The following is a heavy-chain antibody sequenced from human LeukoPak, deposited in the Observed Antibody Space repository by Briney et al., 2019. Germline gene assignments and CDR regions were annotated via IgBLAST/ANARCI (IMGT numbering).Heavy chain of an antibody. CDR2: VHKSGST. CDR1: TDSTTSNW. V-gene: IGHV4-4*02. J-gene: IGHJ4*02. D-gene: IGHD6-13*01. Sequence: PSETLSLTCAVSTDSTTSNWWSWVRQPPGKGLEWIGEVHKSGSTNYYPSLQSRVTISIDKSKNQIALELTSVTAADTAVYYCAMHTVIASSWSLDYWGQGTLVTVSS. CDR3: AMHTVIASSWSLDY.